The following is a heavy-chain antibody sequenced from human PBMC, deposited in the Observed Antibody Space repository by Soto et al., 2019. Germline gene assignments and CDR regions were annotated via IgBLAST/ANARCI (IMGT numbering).Heavy chain of an antibody. CDR1: GFTVSSKY. CDR2: IYSGGST. V-gene: IGHV3-66*01. D-gene: IGHD3-3*01. Sequence: GGSLRLSCAASGFTVSSKYMTWVRQAPGKGLEWVSVIYSGGSTYYADSVKGRFTISRDNSKNALYLQMNSLRAEDTAVYYCARDLHDFWSGSSDYWGQGTLVTVSS. CDR3: ARDLHDFWSGSSDY. J-gene: IGHJ4*02.